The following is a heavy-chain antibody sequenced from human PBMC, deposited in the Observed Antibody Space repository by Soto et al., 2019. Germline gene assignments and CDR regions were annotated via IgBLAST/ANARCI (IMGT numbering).Heavy chain of an antibody. Sequence: PGGSLRLSCAASGFTFSSYAMHWVRQAPGKGLEWVALISYDGSDKDYADSVKGRFTISRDNSRNTLFLQMNSLRAEDTAVYYCARDPWDYWGQGTLVTVSS. CDR1: GFTFSSYA. V-gene: IGHV3-30-3*01. J-gene: IGHJ4*02. CDR2: ISYDGSDK. CDR3: ARDPWDY.